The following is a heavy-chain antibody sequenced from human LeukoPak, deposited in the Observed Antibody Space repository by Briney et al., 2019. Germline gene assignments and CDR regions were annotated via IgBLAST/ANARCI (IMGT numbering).Heavy chain of an antibody. J-gene: IGHJ4*02. CDR1: GYSISSGYY. CDR2: IYHSGST. D-gene: IGHD1-26*01. V-gene: IGHV4-38-2*02. Sequence: SETLSLTCTVSGYSISSGYYWGWIRQPPGKGLEWIGSIYHSGSTYYNPSLKSRVTISVDTSKNQFSLKLSSVTAADTAVYYCVRHISSGGTYAHFDYWGQGTLVTVSS. CDR3: VRHISSGGTYAHFDY.